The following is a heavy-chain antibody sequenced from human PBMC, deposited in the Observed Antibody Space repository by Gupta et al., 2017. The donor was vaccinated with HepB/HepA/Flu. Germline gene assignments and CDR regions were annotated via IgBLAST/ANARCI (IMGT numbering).Heavy chain of an antibody. J-gene: IGHJ4*02. D-gene: IGHD6-25*01. V-gene: IGHV2-5*02. Sequence: QLTLEESGPTLVKPTQTLTLTCTFPGFSPSTRGVGVGWIRQPPGRALEHLALIYWDDDKRYNPSLRNRLNIMKDTSKNLVVLTLTNMDPVDTATYYCAHRQAASGYWDGGFFDSWGQGTLVTVSS. CDR2: IYWDDDK. CDR3: AHRQAASGYWDGGFFDS. CDR1: GFSPSTRGVG.